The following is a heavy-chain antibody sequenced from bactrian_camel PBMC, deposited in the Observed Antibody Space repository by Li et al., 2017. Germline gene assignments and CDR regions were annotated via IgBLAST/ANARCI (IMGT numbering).Heavy chain of an antibody. J-gene: IGHJ4*01. V-gene: IGHV3S60*01. Sequence: VQLVESVGGSVQAGGSLTLSCAASGYTFVCMGWFRQAPGREREAVGGIHTQRGDTSYADSVQGRFAISRDRRKNMVFLQMNPLNPKDTAMYYCAAKKGGGCGGRLIDLPTGARGPRSPS. CDR1: GYTFVC. D-gene: IGHD3*01. CDR2: IHTQRGDT. CDR3: AAKKGGGCGGRLIDLPT.